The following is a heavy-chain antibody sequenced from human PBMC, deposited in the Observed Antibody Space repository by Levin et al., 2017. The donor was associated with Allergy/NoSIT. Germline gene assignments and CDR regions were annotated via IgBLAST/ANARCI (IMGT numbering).Heavy chain of an antibody. D-gene: IGHD1-26*01. CDR1: EFILSDLS. J-gene: IGHJ4*02. CDR2: FDPEDDET. CDR3: TGKWEVFY. V-gene: IGHV1-24*01. Sequence: ASVKVSCKVSEFILSDLSIHWVRQAPGKGLEWMGGFDPEDDETIYAQKLQGRVTMTEDRSTDTAYMELTSLRSEDTAVYYCTGKWEVFYWGQGTLVTVSS.